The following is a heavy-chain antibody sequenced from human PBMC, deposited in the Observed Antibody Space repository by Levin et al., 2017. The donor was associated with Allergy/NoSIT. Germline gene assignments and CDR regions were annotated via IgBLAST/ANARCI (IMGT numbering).Heavy chain of an antibody. CDR1: GYTLTELS. CDR2: FDPEDGET. CDR3: ATGYQPFEYSSSSEDY. J-gene: IGHJ4*02. Sequence: ASVKVSCKVSGYTLTELSMHWERQAPGKGLEWMGGFDPEDGETIYAQKFQGRVTMTEDTSTDTAYMELSSLRSEDTAVYYCATGYQPFEYSSSSEDYWGQGTLVTVSS. D-gene: IGHD6-6*01. V-gene: IGHV1-24*01.